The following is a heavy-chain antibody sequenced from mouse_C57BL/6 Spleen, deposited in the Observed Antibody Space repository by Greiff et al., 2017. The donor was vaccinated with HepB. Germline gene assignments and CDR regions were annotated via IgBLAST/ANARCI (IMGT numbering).Heavy chain of an antibody. CDR3: TRNPNWDRGDYFDY. J-gene: IGHJ2*01. D-gene: IGHD4-1*02. CDR1: GYTFTSYW. V-gene: IGHV1-5*01. CDR2: IYPGNSDT. Sequence: EVQLQQSGTVLARPGASVKMSCKTSGYTFTSYWMHWVKQRPGQGLEWIGAIYPGNSDTSYNQKFKGKAKLTAVTSASTAYMELSSLTNEDSAVYYCTRNPNWDRGDYFDYWGQGTTLTVSS.